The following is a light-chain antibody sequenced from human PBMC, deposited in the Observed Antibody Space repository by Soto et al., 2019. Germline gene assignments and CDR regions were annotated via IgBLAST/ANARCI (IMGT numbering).Light chain of an antibody. CDR3: AAGDDSLNGVV. J-gene: IGLJ2*01. V-gene: IGLV1-44*01. CDR1: SSNIGSHT. Sequence: QSVLTQPPSASGTPGQTIAISCSGGSSNIGSHTVNWYQQLPGTAPRLLIYRNTQRPSGVPDRFSGSKSGTLASLAISGLQSEYEGDYYCAAGDDSLNGVVFGGGTKVTV. CDR2: RNT.